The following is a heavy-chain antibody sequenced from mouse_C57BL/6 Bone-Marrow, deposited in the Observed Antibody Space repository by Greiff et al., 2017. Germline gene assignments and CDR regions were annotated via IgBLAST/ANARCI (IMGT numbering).Heavy chain of an antibody. CDR1: GYTFTSYW. CDR3: AREGGIFYGCGRFAY. Sequence: QVQLQQPGAELVKPGASVKLSCKASGYTFTSYWMHWVKQRPGQGLEWIGMIHPNSGSTNYNEKFKSKATLTVDKSSSTAYMQLSSLTSEDSAVYCCAREGGIFYGCGRFAYWGQGTLVTVSA. CDR2: IHPNSGST. J-gene: IGHJ3*01. V-gene: IGHV1-64*01. D-gene: IGHD2-2*01.